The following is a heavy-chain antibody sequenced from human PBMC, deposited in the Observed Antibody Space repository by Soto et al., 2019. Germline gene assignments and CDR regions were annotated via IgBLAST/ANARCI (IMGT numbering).Heavy chain of an antibody. J-gene: IGHJ4*02. D-gene: IGHD3-3*01. CDR1: GGSFSGYY. Sequence: SETLSLTCAVYGGSFSGYYWSWIRQPPGKGLEWIGEINHSGSTNYNPSLKSRVTIAVDTSKNQFSRKLSSVPAADTAVYYCARDYDFWSGSLDYWGQGTLVTVSS. V-gene: IGHV4-34*01. CDR3: ARDYDFWSGSLDY. CDR2: INHSGST.